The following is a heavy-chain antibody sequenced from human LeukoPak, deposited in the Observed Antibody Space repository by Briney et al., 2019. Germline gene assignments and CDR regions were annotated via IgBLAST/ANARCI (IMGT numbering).Heavy chain of an antibody. D-gene: IGHD6-13*01. CDR1: GFTFSTYW. CDR3: ARDFSAGTVDY. V-gene: IGHV3-7*04. Sequence: GGSLRLSCAASGFTFSTYWMSWIRQAPGKGLEWVANIKQDGSEKYYVDSVKGRYTISRDIAKNSLYLQMNSLRAEDTAVYYCARDFSAGTVDYWGQGTLVTVSS. CDR2: IKQDGSEK. J-gene: IGHJ4*02.